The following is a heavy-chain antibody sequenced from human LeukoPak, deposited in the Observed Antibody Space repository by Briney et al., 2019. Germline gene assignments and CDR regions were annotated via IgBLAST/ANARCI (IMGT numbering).Heavy chain of an antibody. J-gene: IGHJ6*02. Sequence: SETLSLTCTVSGGSISSYYWSWIRQPPGKGLEWIGYIYYSGSTNYNPSLKSRVTITVDTSKNQFSLKLSSVTAADTAVYYCARVISGYPPFMDVWGQGTTVTVSS. V-gene: IGHV4-59*01. CDR3: ARVISGYPPFMDV. D-gene: IGHD3-22*01. CDR2: IYYSGST. CDR1: GGSISSYY.